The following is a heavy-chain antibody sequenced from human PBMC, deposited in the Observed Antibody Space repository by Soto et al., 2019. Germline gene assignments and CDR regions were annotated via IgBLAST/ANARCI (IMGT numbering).Heavy chain of an antibody. D-gene: IGHD2-2*03. CDR3: AAELYSCWIFCSFDI. V-gene: IGHV1-58*01. CDR1: GFTFSNSA. CDR2: IVVGAGNT. Sequence: AASVKVFCKASGFTFSNSAVQWVRQARGQRLEWMGWIVVGAGNTNYAQELQGRLTITRDVSTNTAYMELRGLRSEDTAVYYCAAELYSCWIFCSFDIWGHGTLLADSS. J-gene: IGHJ3*02.